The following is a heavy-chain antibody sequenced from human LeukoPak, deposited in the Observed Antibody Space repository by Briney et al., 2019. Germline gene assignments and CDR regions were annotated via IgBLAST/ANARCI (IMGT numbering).Heavy chain of an antibody. V-gene: IGHV4-39*01. CDR2: IYYSGST. J-gene: IGHJ3*02. CDR1: GGSISSSSYH. Sequence: SETLSLTCTVSGGSISSSSYHWGWIRQPPGKGLEWIGSIYYSGSTYYNPSLKSRFTISVDTSKTQFSLKLSSVTAADTAVYYRAIYQSPSYDFWSGYYTSAFDIWGQGTMVTVSS. CDR3: AIYQSPSYDFWSGYYTSAFDI. D-gene: IGHD3-3*01.